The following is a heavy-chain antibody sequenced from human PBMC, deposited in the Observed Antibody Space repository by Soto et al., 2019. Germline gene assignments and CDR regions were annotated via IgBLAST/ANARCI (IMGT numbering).Heavy chain of an antibody. CDR2: ISYDGSNK. D-gene: IGHD6-13*01. CDR3: AKASSSWDGYYYYGMDV. V-gene: IGHV3-30*18. J-gene: IGHJ6*02. Sequence: QVQLVESGGGVVQPGRSLRLSCAASRFTFSSYGIHWVRQAPGKGLEWVAVISYDGSNKYYADSVKGRFTISRDNSQNTLYLQIASLSAEDSAVYYCAKASSSWDGYYYYGMDVWGPGTTVTVSS. CDR1: RFTFSSYG.